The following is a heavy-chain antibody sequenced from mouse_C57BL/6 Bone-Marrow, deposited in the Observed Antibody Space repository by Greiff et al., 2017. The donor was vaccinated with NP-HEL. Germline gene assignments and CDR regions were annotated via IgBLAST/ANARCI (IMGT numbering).Heavy chain of an antibody. Sequence: VQLQQSGAELARPGASVKMSCKASGYTFTSYTMHWVKQRPGQGLEWIGYINPSSGYTKYNQKFKDKATLTADKSSSTAYMQLSSLTSEDSAVYYYARSAVATRPWFAYWGQGTLVTVSA. J-gene: IGHJ3*01. CDR1: GYTFTSYT. V-gene: IGHV1-4*01. D-gene: IGHD1-1*01. CDR2: INPSSGYT. CDR3: ARSAVATRPWFAY.